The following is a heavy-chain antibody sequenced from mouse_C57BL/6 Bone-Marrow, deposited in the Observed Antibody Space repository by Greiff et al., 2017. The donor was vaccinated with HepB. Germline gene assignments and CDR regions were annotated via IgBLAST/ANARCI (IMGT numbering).Heavy chain of an antibody. CDR1: GYTFTSYG. V-gene: IGHV1-81*01. J-gene: IGHJ3*01. Sequence: QFQLQQSGAELARPGASVKLSCKASGYTFTSYGISWVKQRTGQGLEWIGEIYPRSGNTYYNEKFKGKATLTADKSSSTAYMELRSLTSEDSAVYFCARSFYGSSLAWFAYWGQGTLVTVSA. D-gene: IGHD1-1*01. CDR3: ARSFYGSSLAWFAY. CDR2: IYPRSGNT.